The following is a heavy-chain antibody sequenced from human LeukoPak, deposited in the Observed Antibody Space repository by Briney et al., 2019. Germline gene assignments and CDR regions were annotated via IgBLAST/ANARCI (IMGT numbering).Heavy chain of an antibody. V-gene: IGHV3-23*01. Sequence: PGGSLRLSCAASGFTFSSYAMSWVRQAPGKGVEGVSAMSGSGGRTYYADSVKGRFTISRDNSKNTLYLQMNSLRAEDTAVYYCAKDPAPRPGYFDYWGQGTLVTVSS. CDR1: GFTFSSYA. CDR3: AKDPAPRPGYFDY. CDR2: MSGSGGRT. J-gene: IGHJ4*02.